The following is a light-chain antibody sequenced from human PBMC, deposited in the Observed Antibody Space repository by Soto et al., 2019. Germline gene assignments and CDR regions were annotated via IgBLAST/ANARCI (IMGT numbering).Light chain of an antibody. CDR1: QGISRY. J-gene: IGKJ4*01. Sequence: QLPQSPSSLAASVGDTDTITYRPSQGISRYLSWDQQKPQRAPKLLISAASTLQSGVPARFSGSGSVTDFTLSITSLQPEDFATYYCQQLNTYPVTFGGGTKVDIK. CDR2: AAS. CDR3: QQLNTYPVT. V-gene: IGKV1-9*01.